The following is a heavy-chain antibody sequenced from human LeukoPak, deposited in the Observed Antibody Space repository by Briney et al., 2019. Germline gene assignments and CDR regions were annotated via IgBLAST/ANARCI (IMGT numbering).Heavy chain of an antibody. CDR1: GFTFSDYY. V-gene: IGHV3-11*04. J-gene: IGHJ4*02. Sequence: LGGSLRLSCAASGFTFSDYYMSWIRQAPGKGLEWVSYISSSGSTIYYADSVKGRFTISRDNAKNSLYLQMNSLRAEDTAVYYCARGPYCSSTSCYSQVVWGQGTLVTVSS. CDR2: ISSSGSTI. CDR3: ARGPYCSSTSCYSQVV. D-gene: IGHD2-2*02.